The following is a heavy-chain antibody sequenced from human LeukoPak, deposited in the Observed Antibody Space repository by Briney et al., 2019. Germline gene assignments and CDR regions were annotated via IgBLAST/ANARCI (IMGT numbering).Heavy chain of an antibody. D-gene: IGHD4-17*01. J-gene: IGHJ6*03. V-gene: IGHV4-39*07. Sequence: PSETLSLTCTVSGGSITSCSYYWSWIRQPPGKGLEWIASIYYNGSTYYNPSLKSRVTISIDMSKNQFSLKLRSVTAADTAVYSCARIDYGDYLGYYYYYYMDVWGKGTTVTVSS. CDR1: GGSITSCSYY. CDR2: IYYNGST. CDR3: ARIDYGDYLGYYYYYYMDV.